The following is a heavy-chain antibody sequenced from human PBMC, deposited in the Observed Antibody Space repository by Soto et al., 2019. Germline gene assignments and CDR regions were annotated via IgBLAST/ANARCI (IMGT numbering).Heavy chain of an antibody. J-gene: IGHJ4*02. CDR1: GFTFSDYY. CDR3: VKDMGYGSSSTFDY. V-gene: IGHV3-11*01. CDR2: ISRNSGTI. D-gene: IGHD6-6*01. Sequence: QVQLVESGGGLVKPGGSLRLSCAASGFTFSDYYMSWIRQAPGKGLEWVSGISRNSGTIEYADSVKGRFTVSRDNAKNSLYLQMDSLRAEDTALYYCVKDMGYGSSSTFDYWGQGTLVTVSS.